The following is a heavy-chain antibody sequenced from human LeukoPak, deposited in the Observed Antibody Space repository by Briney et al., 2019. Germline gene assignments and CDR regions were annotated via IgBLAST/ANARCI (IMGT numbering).Heavy chain of an antibody. V-gene: IGHV4-34*01. J-gene: IGHJ5*02. CDR3: ARNWIAAAGRSNWCDP. Sequence: SEPLSLTCAVYGGSFSGYYWRWLRQPPGKGLEWIGEINHSGSTNYNPSLKSRVTISVDTSKNQFSLKLSSVTAADTAVYYCARNWIAAAGRSNWCDPGGQGTLVTVST. CDR2: INHSGST. D-gene: IGHD6-13*01. CDR1: GGSFSGYY.